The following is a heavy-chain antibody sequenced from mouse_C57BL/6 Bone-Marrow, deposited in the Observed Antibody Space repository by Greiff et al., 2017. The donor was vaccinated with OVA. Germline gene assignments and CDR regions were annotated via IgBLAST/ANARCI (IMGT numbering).Heavy chain of an antibody. CDR2: IDPSDSYT. CDR3: ARDYYGSSYGY. D-gene: IGHD1-1*01. J-gene: IGHJ2*01. Sequence: VQLQQPGAELVMPGASVKLSCKASGYTFTSYWMHWVKQRPGQGLEWIGEIDPSDSYTNYNQKFKGKSTLTVDKSSSTAYMQLSSLTSEDSAVYYCARDYYGSSYGYWGQGTTLTVSS. CDR1: GYTFTSYW. V-gene: IGHV1-69*01.